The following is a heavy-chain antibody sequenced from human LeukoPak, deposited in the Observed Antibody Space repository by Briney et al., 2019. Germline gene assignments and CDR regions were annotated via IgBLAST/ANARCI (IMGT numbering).Heavy chain of an antibody. CDR1: GHSFTSYG. CDR2: SSAYNGNT. Sequence: ASVMVSCKAAGHSFTSYGIGRVRQAPGQGLEWMGCSSAYNGNTNYAQKLQGTVTMTTDTSTSTAYMELRSLRSDDTAVCYCARGKIAAAVTYFDYWGQGTLVTVSS. CDR3: ARGKIAAAVTYFDY. D-gene: IGHD6-13*01. J-gene: IGHJ4*02. V-gene: IGHV1-18*01.